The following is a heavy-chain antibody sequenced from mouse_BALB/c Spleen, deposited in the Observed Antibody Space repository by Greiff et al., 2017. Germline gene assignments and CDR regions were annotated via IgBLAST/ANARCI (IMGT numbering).Heavy chain of an antibody. CDR1: GFTFSSYA. Sequence: EVQLQESGGGLVKPGGSLKLSCAASGFTFSSYAMSWVRQTPEKRLEWVASISSGGSTYYPDSVKGRFTISRDNARNILYLQMSSLRSEDTAMYYCARGRVDYYGSSYAMDYWGQGTSVTVSS. CDR3: ARGRVDYYGSSYAMDY. D-gene: IGHD1-1*01. V-gene: IGHV5-6-5*01. CDR2: ISSGGST. J-gene: IGHJ4*01.